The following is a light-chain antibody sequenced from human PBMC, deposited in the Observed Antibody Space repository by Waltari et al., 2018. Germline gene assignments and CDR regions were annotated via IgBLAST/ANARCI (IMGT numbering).Light chain of an antibody. V-gene: IGKV3-15*01. Sequence: EIVMTQSPATLSVSPGERATLSCRASQSFRSNYLAWYQQKPGQAPRLLIYGVATRATGIPARFSGSGFGTEFTLTISSVQAEDFAVYYCQHYDNWPPLTFGQGTRLEIK. CDR1: QSFRSN. J-gene: IGKJ5*01. CDR2: GVA. CDR3: QHYDNWPPLT.